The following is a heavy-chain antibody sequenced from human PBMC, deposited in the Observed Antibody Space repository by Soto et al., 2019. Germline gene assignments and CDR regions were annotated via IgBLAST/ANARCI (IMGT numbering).Heavy chain of an antibody. V-gene: IGHV3-30*03. CDR2: ITYTRSNI. J-gene: IGHJ4*02. CDR3: ARDSSEWGMAGRLEY. Sequence: PGGSLRLSCAASGFTFSRYSMNWVRQAPGKGLEWVADITYTRSNIYYADSVKGRFTISRDNSKNTLYLHLNSLRAEDTAVYYCARDSSEWGMAGRLEYWGQGTPVTVSS. CDR1: GFTFSRYS. D-gene: IGHD6-6*01.